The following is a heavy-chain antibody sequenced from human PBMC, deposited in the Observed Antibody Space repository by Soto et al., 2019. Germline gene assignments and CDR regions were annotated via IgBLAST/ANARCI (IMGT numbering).Heavy chain of an antibody. Sequence: PSETLSLTCTASGGSISSGDYYWSWIRQPPVKGLEWIGYIYYSGSTYYNPSLKSRVTISVDTSKNQFSLKLSSVTAADTAVYYCARRGMYPDFWSGYSSYYYYAMDVWGQGTTVTVSS. CDR3: ARRGMYPDFWSGYSSYYYYAMDV. D-gene: IGHD3-3*01. J-gene: IGHJ6*02. CDR2: IYYSGST. V-gene: IGHV4-30-4*01. CDR1: GGSISSGDYY.